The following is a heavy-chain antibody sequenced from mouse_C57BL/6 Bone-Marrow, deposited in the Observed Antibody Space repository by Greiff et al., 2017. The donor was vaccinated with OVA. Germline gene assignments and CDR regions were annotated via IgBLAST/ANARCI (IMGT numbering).Heavy chain of an antibody. CDR1: GFTFSDYY. CDR2: ISNGGGST. J-gene: IGHJ4*01. D-gene: IGHD3-3*01. CDR3: ARHEGGTNYYAMDY. Sequence: EVKLVESGGGLVQPGGSLKLSCAASGFTFSDYYMYWVRQTPEKRLEWVAYISNGGGSTYYPDTVKGRFTISRDNAKNTLYLQMSRLKSEDTAMYYCARHEGGTNYYAMDYWGQGTSVTVSS. V-gene: IGHV5-12*01.